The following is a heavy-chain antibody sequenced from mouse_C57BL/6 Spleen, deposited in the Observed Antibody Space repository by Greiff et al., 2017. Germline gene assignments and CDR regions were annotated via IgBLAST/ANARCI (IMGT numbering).Heavy chain of an antibody. CDR3: ARGITTVVGGYFDY. CDR2: ISYDGSN. CDR1: GYSITSGYY. J-gene: IGHJ2*01. V-gene: IGHV3-6*01. Sequence: ESGPGLVKPSQSLSLTCSVTGYSITSGYYWNWIRQFPGNKLEWMGYISYDGSNNYNPSLKNRISITRDTSKNQFFLKLNSVTTEDTATYYCARGITTVVGGYFDYWGQGTTLTVSS. D-gene: IGHD1-1*01.